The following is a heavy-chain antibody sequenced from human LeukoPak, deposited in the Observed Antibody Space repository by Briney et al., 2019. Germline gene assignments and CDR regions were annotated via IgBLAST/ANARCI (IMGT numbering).Heavy chain of an antibody. J-gene: IGHJ4*02. V-gene: IGHV4-39*01. CDR3: ARGSSPTYPLDY. CDR2: IYYSGST. CDR1: GGSISSSNYY. Sequence: SETLSLTCTVSGGSISSSNYYWRWIRQPPGKALECIGSIYYSGSTYNNPSLKSRVPLSLDTSKSQFSLRLSSVTAADPAVYYCARGSSPTYPLDYWGQGTLVTVSS. D-gene: IGHD2-2*01.